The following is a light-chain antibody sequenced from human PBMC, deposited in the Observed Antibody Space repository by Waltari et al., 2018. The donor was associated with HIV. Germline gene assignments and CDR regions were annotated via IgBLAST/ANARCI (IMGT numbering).Light chain of an antibody. CDR3: CSCPRSGIRYV. J-gene: IGLJ1*01. V-gene: IGLV2-23*02. CDR1: SSNVGRAYL. CDR2: GVT. Sequence: QSALTQPASVSGSPGQSITISCPGTSSNVGRAYLVSWYPQHPGEAPKLIIYGVTKRPSGVSNRFSGSKSGNTASLTIAGLQAEDEADYYCCSCPRSGIRYVFGTGTKVTVL.